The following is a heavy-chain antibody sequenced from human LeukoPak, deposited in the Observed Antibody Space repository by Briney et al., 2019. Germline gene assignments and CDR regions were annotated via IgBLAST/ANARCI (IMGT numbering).Heavy chain of an antibody. CDR1: GGSISSSSYY. V-gene: IGHV4-39*07. D-gene: IGHD1-26*01. Sequence: SETLSLTCTVSGGSISSSSYYWGWIRQPPGKGLEWIGSIYYSGSTYYNPSLKSRVTISVDTSKNQFSLKLSSVTAADTAVYYCARDNLVGATNDAFDIWGQGTMVTVSS. J-gene: IGHJ3*02. CDR3: ARDNLVGATNDAFDI. CDR2: IYYSGST.